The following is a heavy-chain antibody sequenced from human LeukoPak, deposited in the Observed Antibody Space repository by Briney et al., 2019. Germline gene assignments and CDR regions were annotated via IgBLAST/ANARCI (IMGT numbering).Heavy chain of an antibody. J-gene: IGHJ3*02. CDR2: IYYSGNT. Sequence: SETLSLTCTVSGGSISSHYWSWIRQPPGKGLEWIGCIYYSGNTNYNPSLESRVTISVDTSKNQFSLKLTSMTAADTAVYYCAIGVGPTSAAFNIWGQGTMVAVSS. CDR1: GGSISSHY. D-gene: IGHD1-26*01. V-gene: IGHV4-59*11. CDR3: AIGVGPTSAAFNI.